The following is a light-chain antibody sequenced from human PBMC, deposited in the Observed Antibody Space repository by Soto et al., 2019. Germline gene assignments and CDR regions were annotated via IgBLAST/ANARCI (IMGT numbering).Light chain of an antibody. J-gene: IGLJ1*01. CDR2: GNS. CDR3: QSYDSSLSGYV. CDR1: SSNIGAGYD. Sequence: QSALTQPPSVSGAPGQRVSISCTGSSSNIGAGYDVHWYHQLPGTAPKLLIFGNSNRPSGVPDRFSGSKSGTSASLAITGLQAEEEADYYCQSYDSSLSGYVFGTGTKVTVL. V-gene: IGLV1-40*01.